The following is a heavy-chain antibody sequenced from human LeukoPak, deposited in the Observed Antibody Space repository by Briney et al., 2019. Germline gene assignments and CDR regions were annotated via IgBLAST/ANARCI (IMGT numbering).Heavy chain of an antibody. CDR1: GYTFTSYD. V-gene: IGHV1-8*01. Sequence: ASVKVSCKASGYTFTSYDINWVRQATGQGLEWMGWMNPNSGNTGYAQKFQGRVTMTRNTSISTAYKELSSLRSEDTAVYYCARVPIVVVPAAIPLYYYYYYYMDVWGKGTTVTVSS. J-gene: IGHJ6*03. CDR3: ARVPIVVVPAAIPLYYYYYYYMDV. CDR2: MNPNSGNT. D-gene: IGHD2-2*02.